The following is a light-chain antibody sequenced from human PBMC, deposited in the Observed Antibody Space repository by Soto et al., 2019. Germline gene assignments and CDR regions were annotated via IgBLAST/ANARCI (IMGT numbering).Light chain of an antibody. CDR1: SGSIASNY. CDR2: EDN. V-gene: IGLV6-57*04. J-gene: IGLJ7*01. CDR3: QSYDSSKKGV. Sequence: NFMLTQPHSVSESPGKTVTISCTRSSGSIASNYVQWYQQRPGSAPTTVIYEDNQRPSGVPDRFSGSIDSSSNSASLTISGLKTEDEADYYCQSYDSSKKGVFGTGTQLTVL.